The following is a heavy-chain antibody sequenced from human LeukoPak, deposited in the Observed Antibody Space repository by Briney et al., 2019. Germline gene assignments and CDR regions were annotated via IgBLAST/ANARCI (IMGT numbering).Heavy chain of an antibody. CDR2: IYYSGST. V-gene: IGHV4-59*01. D-gene: IGHD2-8*01. Sequence: SETLSLTCTVSGGSISSYYWSWIRQPPGKGLEWIGYIYYSGSTNYNPSLKSRVTISVDTSKNQFSLKLSSVTAADTAVYYCARGLMVYARDWGQGTLVTVPS. J-gene: IGHJ4*02. CDR1: GGSISSYY. CDR3: ARGLMVYARD.